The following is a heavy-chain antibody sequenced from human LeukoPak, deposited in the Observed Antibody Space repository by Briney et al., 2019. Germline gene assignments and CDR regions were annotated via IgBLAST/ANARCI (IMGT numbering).Heavy chain of an antibody. J-gene: IGHJ4*02. CDR1: GGTFSSYT. CDR3: AKTHSPYCGGDCPFDY. CDR2: IIPILGIA. D-gene: IGHD2-21*02. Sequence: GASVKVSCKAFGGTFSSYTISWVRQAPGQGLEWMGRIIPILGIANYAQKFQGRVTITADKSTSTAYMELSSLRSEDTAVYYCAKTHSPYCGGDCPFDYWGQGTLVTVSS. V-gene: IGHV1-69*02.